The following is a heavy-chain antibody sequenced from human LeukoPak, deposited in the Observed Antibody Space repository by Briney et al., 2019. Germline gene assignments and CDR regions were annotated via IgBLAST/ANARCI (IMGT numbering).Heavy chain of an antibody. CDR3: ASDHSGWLGLGY. CDR1: NVSISSGSHY. V-gene: IGHV4-61*02. D-gene: IGHD6-19*01. J-gene: IGHJ4*02. Sequence: PSETLSLTCTVSNVSISSGSHYWNWIRQPAGKGLEWIGRIYAGGRSNYNPSLRSRVTISVDTSKNQFSLRLSSVTATDTGVYYCASDHSGWLGLGYWGQGTLASVSS. CDR2: IYAGGRS.